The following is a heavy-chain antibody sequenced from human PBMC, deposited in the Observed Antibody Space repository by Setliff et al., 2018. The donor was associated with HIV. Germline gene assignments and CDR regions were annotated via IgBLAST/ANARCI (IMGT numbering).Heavy chain of an antibody. Sequence: SETLSLTCAVSGVSISSGSYYWSWIRQPAGKGLEWIGHIYTSGTTNYNPSLKRRVTISLDTSNNQFSLKLSSVTAADTAVYYCASALYYNFRSAYYATPYYFDYWGQGTLVTVSS. CDR1: GVSISSGSYY. D-gene: IGHD3-3*01. CDR3: ASALYYNFRSAYYATPYYFDY. J-gene: IGHJ4*02. CDR2: IYTSGTT. V-gene: IGHV4-61*09.